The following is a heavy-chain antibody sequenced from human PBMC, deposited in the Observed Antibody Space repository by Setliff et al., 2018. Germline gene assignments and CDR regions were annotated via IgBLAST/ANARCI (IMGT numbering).Heavy chain of an antibody. CDR3: ATGDYYYYMDV. Sequence: PSETLSLTCTVSGGSISSHYWSWIRQPPGKGLEWIGYIYYSGSTNYNPSLKSRVTISVDTPKNQFSLKLSSVTAADTAVYYCATGDYYYYMDVWGKGTTVTVSS. J-gene: IGHJ6*03. V-gene: IGHV4-59*11. CDR1: GGSISSHY. CDR2: IYYSGST.